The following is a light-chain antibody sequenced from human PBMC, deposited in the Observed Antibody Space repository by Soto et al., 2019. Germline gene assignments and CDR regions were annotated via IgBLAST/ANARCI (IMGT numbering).Light chain of an antibody. CDR2: GNS. CDR3: QSYDSSLSGV. V-gene: IGLV1-40*01. CDR1: SSNIGAGYD. Sequence: QSVLTQPPSVSGAPGQRVTISCTGSSSNIGAGYDVHWYQQLPGTAPKLLIYGNSNRPSGVPDRFSGSKSGTSASLAITGLRAEDEADYYCQSYDSSLSGVFGGGTKLPVL. J-gene: IGLJ3*02.